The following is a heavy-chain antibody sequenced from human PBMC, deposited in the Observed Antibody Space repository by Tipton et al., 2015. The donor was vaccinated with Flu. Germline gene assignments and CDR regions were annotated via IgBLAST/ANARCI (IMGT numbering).Heavy chain of an antibody. D-gene: IGHD2-8*01. Sequence: TLSLTCAVSGYSISDGYYWGWIRQPPGKGLEWIGNIFHSGNTYYNPSVRGRVTISVDTSKNQFSLKLTSVTAADTAVYYCARMRARDCTLGACYLWWFDLWGRGTLVTVSS. CDR2: IFHSGNT. J-gene: IGHJ2*01. CDR3: ARMRARDCTLGACYLWWFDL. CDR1: GYSISDGYY. V-gene: IGHV4-38-2*01.